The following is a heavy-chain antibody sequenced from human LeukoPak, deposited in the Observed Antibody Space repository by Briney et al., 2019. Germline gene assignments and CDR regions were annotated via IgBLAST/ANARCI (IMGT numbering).Heavy chain of an antibody. J-gene: IGHJ4*02. CDR2: ISSSSSTI. Sequence: PGGSLSLSCAVSGFTFSWYTMNWVRQAPGKGLEWVSYISSSSSTIYYADSVKGRFTISRDNSKNTLFLQMNSLRAEDTAVYYCVKADTYGALWGQGTLVTVSS. CDR1: GFTFSWYT. CDR3: VKADTYGAL. D-gene: IGHD5-18*01. V-gene: IGHV3-48*01.